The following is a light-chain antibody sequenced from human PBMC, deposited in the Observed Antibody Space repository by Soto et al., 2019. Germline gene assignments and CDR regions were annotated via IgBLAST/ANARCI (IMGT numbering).Light chain of an antibody. Sequence: QSALTQPASVSASPGQSITISCTETSSDVGGYKFVSWYQQHPGKAPKLMIYEVSNRPSGVSNRFSGSKSGNTASLTISGLQAEDEADYYCSSYTSSSTLVFGTGTKLTVL. CDR2: EVS. CDR3: SSYTSSSTLV. V-gene: IGLV2-14*01. CDR1: SSDVGGYKF. J-gene: IGLJ1*01.